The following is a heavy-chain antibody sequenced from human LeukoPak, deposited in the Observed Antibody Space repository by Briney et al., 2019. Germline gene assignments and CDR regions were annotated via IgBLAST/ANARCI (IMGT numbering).Heavy chain of an antibody. CDR3: ARAPLSDLYDFWSARGFDP. CDR2: IYYSGST. D-gene: IGHD3-3*01. Sequence: PSETLSLTCTVSGGSISSGGYYWSWIRQHPGKGLEWIGYIYYSGSTYYNPSLKSRVTISVDTSKNQFSLKLSSVTAADTAVYYCARAPLSDLYDFWSARGFDPWGQGTLVTVSS. CDR1: GGSISSGGYY. V-gene: IGHV4-31*03. J-gene: IGHJ5*02.